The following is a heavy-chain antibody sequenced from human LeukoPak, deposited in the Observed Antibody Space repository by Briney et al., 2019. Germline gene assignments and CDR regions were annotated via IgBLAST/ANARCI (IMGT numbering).Heavy chain of an antibody. V-gene: IGHV3-7*01. CDR2: IKGDGSEK. CDR3: ARESLDRGADY. CDR1: EFTFSSYW. J-gene: IGHJ4*02. Sequence: PGGSLRLSCVASEFTFSSYWMSWVRQAPGKGLEWVANIKGDGSEKKYVDSVKGRFTISRDNAKNSLYLQMNSLRAEDTAVYYCARESLDRGADYWGQGTLVTVSS. D-gene: IGHD3-10*01.